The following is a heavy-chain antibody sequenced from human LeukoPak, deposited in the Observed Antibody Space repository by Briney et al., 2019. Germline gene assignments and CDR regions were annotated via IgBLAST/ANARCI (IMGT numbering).Heavy chain of an antibody. CDR3: ARSRPYGDYGGY. CDR1: GYIITSYY. Sequence: ASVKVSCKASGYIITSYYMHWVRQAPGQGLEWMGIINPSSGSTIYAHKFQGRVTISVDTSKNQFSLKLSSVTAADTAVYYCARSRPYGDYGGYWGQGTLVTVSS. J-gene: IGHJ4*02. CDR2: INPSSGST. D-gene: IGHD4-17*01. V-gene: IGHV1-46*01.